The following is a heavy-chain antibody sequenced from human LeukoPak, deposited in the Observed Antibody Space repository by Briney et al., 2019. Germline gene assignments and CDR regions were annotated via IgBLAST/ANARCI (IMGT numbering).Heavy chain of an antibody. CDR2: IYYSGST. CDR1: GVSISSYY. Sequence: SETLSLTCTVSGVSISSYYWSWIRQPPGKGLEWIGYIYYSGSTNYNPSLKSRVTISVDTSKNQFSLKLSSVTAADTAVYYCARDQGGYNYDYWGQGTLLTVSS. CDR3: ARDQGGYNYDY. D-gene: IGHD5-24*01. V-gene: IGHV4-59*01. J-gene: IGHJ4*02.